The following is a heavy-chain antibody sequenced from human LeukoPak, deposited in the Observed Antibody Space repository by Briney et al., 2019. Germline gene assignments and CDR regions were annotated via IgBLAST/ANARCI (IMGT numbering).Heavy chain of an antibody. V-gene: IGHV4-39*01. D-gene: IGHD6-19*01. CDR1: GGSISSGDYY. CDR3: ARLEGQWLNDAFDI. CDR2: IYYSGST. Sequence: PSETLSLTCTVSGGSISSGDYYWSWIRQPPGKGLEWIGSIYYSGSTYYNPSLKSRVTISVDTSKNQFSLKLSSVTAADTAVYYCARLEGQWLNDAFDIWGQGTMVTVSS. J-gene: IGHJ3*02.